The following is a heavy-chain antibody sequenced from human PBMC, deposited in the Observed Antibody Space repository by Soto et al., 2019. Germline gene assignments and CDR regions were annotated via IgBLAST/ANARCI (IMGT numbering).Heavy chain of an antibody. CDR2: ISAYNGNT. Sequence: QVQLVQSGAEVKKPGASVKVSCKASGYTFTSYGISWVRQAPGQGLEWMGWISAYNGNTNYAQKLQGRVTMTTDTSTSTAYSELRSLRSDDTAVYYCARDLRREGAHYYYYGMDVWGQGTTVTVSS. V-gene: IGHV1-18*01. J-gene: IGHJ6*02. CDR3: ARDLRREGAHYYYYGMDV. CDR1: GYTFTSYG. D-gene: IGHD1-26*01.